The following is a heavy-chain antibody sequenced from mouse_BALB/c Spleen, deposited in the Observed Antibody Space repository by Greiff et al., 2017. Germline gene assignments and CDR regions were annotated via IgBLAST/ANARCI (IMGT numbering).Heavy chain of an antibody. CDR3: TRYYRYDGWYFDV. J-gene: IGHJ1*01. CDR1: GYTFTSYW. V-gene: IGHV1S127*01. CDR2: IDPSDSYT. Sequence: QVQLQQPGAELVKPGASVKMSCKASGYTFTSYWMHWVKQRPGQGLEWIGVIDPSDSYTSYNQKFKGKATLPVDTSSSTAYMQLSSLTSEDSAVYYCTRYYRYDGWYFDVWGAGTTGTGSA. D-gene: IGHD2-14*01.